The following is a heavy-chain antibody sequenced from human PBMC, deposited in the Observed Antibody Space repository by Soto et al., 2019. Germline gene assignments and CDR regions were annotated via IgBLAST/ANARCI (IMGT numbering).Heavy chain of an antibody. Sequence: ASETLSLTCTVSGGSISSYYWSWIRQPPGKGLEWIGYIYYSGSTNYNPSLKSRVTISVDTSKNQFSLKLSSVTAADTAVYYCARALAIRDAFDIWGQGTMVTVSS. CDR1: GGSISSYY. D-gene: IGHD3-9*01. J-gene: IGHJ3*02. CDR3: ARALAIRDAFDI. V-gene: IGHV4-59*01. CDR2: IYYSGST.